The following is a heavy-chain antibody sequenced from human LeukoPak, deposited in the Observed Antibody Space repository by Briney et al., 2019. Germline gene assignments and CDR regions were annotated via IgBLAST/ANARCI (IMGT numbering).Heavy chain of an antibody. CDR1: GFTFSSYS. Sequence: GGSLRLSCAASGFTFSSYSMNLVRQAPGKGLEWVSSISSSSSYIYYADSVKGRFTISRDNAKNSLYLQMNSLRAEDTALYYCAKDPGATKSYWGQGTLVTVSS. J-gene: IGHJ4*02. CDR2: ISSSSSYI. CDR3: AKDPGATKSY. D-gene: IGHD1-26*01. V-gene: IGHV3-21*04.